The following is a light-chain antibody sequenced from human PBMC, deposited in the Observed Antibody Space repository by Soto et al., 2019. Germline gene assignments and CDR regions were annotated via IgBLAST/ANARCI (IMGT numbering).Light chain of an antibody. J-gene: IGLJ1*01. V-gene: IGLV1-44*01. Sequence: QSVLTQPPSASATPGQRVTISCSGSRSNIGPNAVNWYQQLPGTAPRLLIYNNNQRPSGVPDRFSGSKSGTSASLAISGLQSDDAATYFCAAWADSLNVLYVFGTGTKVTVL. CDR1: RSNIGPNA. CDR2: NNN. CDR3: AAWADSLNVLYV.